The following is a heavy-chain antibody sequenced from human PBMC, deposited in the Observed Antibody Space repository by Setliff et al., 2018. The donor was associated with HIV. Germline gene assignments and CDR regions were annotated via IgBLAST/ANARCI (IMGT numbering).Heavy chain of an antibody. J-gene: IGHJ4*02. Sequence: TLSLTCTVPGGSISSYYWSWIRQPAGKGLEWIGRIYTSGSTNYNPSLKSRVTMSVDTSKNQFSLKLSSVTAADTAVYYCARSLIVPAALGDYFDYWGQGTLVTVSS. D-gene: IGHD2-2*01. CDR3: ARSLIVPAALGDYFDY. CDR1: GGSISSYY. CDR2: IYTSGST. V-gene: IGHV4-4*07.